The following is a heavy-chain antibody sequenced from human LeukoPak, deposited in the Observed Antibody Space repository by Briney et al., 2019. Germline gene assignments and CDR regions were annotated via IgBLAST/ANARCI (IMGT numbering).Heavy chain of an antibody. CDR3: AREYCSSTSCFLDP. CDR2: IYHSGST. V-gene: IGHV4-38-2*02. J-gene: IGHJ5*02. D-gene: IGHD2-2*01. Sequence: SETLSLTCTVSGYSISSGYYWGWIRQPPGKGLEWIGSIYHSGSTYYNPSLKSRVTMSVDTSKNQFSLKLSSVTAADTAVYYCAREYCSSTSCFLDPWGQGTLVTVSS. CDR1: GYSISSGYY.